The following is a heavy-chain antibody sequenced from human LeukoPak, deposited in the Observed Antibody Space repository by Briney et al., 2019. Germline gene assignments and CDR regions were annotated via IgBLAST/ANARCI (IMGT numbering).Heavy chain of an antibody. J-gene: IGHJ6*02. CDR2: IYYSGST. V-gene: IGHV4-59*01. CDR1: GGSISSYY. D-gene: IGHD3-10*01. CDR3: ARGYGSGSYYNPYYYYYGMDV. Sequence: PSETLSLTCTVSGGSISSYYWSWIRQPPGKGLEWIGYIYYSGSTNYNPSLKSRVTISVDTSKNQFSLKLSSVTAADTAVYYCARGYGSGSYYNPYYYYYGMDVWGQGTTVTVSS.